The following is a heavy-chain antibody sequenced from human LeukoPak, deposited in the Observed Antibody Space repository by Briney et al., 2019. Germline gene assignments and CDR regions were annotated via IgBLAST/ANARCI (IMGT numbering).Heavy chain of an antibody. CDR3: ARSWYGSGSYYNPPFDY. D-gene: IGHD3-10*01. V-gene: IGHV4-59*08. CDR1: GVSVRGYH. CDR2: IFYSGNT. J-gene: IGHJ4*02. Sequence: SETLSLTCIVSGVSVRGYHWNWIRQPPGNGLEWIGDIFYSGNTNYNPSLKSRVTISLDTSKNQFSLKLSSVTAADTAVYYSARSWYGSGSYYNPPFDYWGQGTLVAVSS.